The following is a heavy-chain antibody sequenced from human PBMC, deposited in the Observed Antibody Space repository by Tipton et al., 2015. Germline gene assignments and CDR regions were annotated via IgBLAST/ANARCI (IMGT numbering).Heavy chain of an antibody. D-gene: IGHD3-3*01. CDR3: AKGRYDFWSGYWYFDY. J-gene: IGHJ4*02. CDR2: ISGSGGST. Sequence: SLRLSCAASGITVSSNYMSWVRQAPGKGLEWVSAISGSGGSTYYADSVRGRFTISRDNSKNTLYLQMNSLRAEDTAVYYCAKGRYDFWSGYWYFDYWGQGTLVTVSS. V-gene: IGHV3-23*01. CDR1: GITVSSNY.